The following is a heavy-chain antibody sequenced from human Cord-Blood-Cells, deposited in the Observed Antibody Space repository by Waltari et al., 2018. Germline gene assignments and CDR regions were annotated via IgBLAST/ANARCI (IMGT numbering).Heavy chain of an antibody. CDR2: ISGSGGST. CDR1: GFTFLSYA. CDR3: AETGAPDAFDI. D-gene: IGHD7-27*01. Sequence: EVQLLESGGGLVQPGGSLRLSCEASGFTFLSYALRWVRQAPGKGLEWVSAISGSGGSTYYADSVKGRFTISRDNSKNTLYLQMNSLRAEDMAVYYCAETGAPDAFDIWGQGTMVTVSS. J-gene: IGHJ3*02. V-gene: IGHV3-23*01.